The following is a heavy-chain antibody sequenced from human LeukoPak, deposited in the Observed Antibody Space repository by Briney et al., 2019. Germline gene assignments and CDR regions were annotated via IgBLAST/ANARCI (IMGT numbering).Heavy chain of an antibody. CDR1: GFTFSTSW. D-gene: IGHD2/OR15-2a*01. V-gene: IGHV3-7*01. CDR3: ATSFSYAFDC. J-gene: IGHJ4*02. Sequence: PGGSLTLSCAASGFTFSTSWMTGVRQAPGKGLEWVANIRGDGNDKQYAGSVQGRFSISRDNAKDSVYLQMNSLRAEDTAVYYCATSFSYAFDCRGQGILVTVSS. CDR2: IRGDGNDK.